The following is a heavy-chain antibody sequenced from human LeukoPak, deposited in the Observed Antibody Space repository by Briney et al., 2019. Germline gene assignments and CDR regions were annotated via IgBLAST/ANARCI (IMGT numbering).Heavy chain of an antibody. CDR1: GGSISSSNW. D-gene: IGHD4-17*01. CDR3: ARDLYGDPILTSYNWFDP. V-gene: IGHV4-4*02. CDR2: IYHSGSA. Sequence: SGTLSLTCAVSGGSISSSNWWSWVRQPPGKGLEWIGEIYHSGSANYNPSLKSRVTISVDKSKNQFSLKLSSVTAADTAVYYCARDLYGDPILTSYNWFDPWGQGTLVTVSS. J-gene: IGHJ5*02.